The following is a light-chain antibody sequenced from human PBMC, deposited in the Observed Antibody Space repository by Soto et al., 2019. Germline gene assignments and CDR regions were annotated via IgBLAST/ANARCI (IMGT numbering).Light chain of an antibody. CDR2: GAS. J-gene: IGKJ1*01. CDR1: QSVSNN. CDR3: QQYNNWWT. Sequence: EIVMTQSPATLSVSPGERATLSCRASQSVSNNLAWYQKKPGQAPRLLIYGASTRATGIPARFSGCGSGTEFTLIISSLQSEDFSVYYCQQYNNWWTFGQGTRAEIK. V-gene: IGKV3-15*01.